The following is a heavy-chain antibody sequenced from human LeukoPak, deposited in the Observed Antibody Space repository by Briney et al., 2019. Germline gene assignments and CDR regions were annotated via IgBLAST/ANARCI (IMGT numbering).Heavy chain of an antibody. Sequence: GGSLRLSCAASGFTFSSYAMSWVRQAPGQGLEWVSSITSSGSYIYYRDSLKGRFTISRDNAKNSLYLQLNSLRDDDTAVYYCARGTDSGYDSTGSFDYWGQGALVTVSS. D-gene: IGHD5-12*01. V-gene: IGHV3-21*01. CDR2: ITSSGSYI. J-gene: IGHJ4*02. CDR3: ARGTDSGYDSTGSFDY. CDR1: GFTFSSYA.